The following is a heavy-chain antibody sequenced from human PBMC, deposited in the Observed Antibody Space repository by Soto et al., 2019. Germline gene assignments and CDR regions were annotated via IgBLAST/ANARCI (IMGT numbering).Heavy chain of an antibody. CDR2: INPNSGGT. Sequence: ASVKVSCKASGYTFTGYYMHWVRQAPGQGLEWMGWINPNSGGTNYAQKFQGWVTMTRDTSISTAYMELSRLRSDDTAVYYCARERVRGATTSYYYYGMDVWGQGTTVTVSS. V-gene: IGHV1-2*04. CDR1: GYTFTGYY. J-gene: IGHJ6*02. D-gene: IGHD3-10*01. CDR3: ARERVRGATTSYYYYGMDV.